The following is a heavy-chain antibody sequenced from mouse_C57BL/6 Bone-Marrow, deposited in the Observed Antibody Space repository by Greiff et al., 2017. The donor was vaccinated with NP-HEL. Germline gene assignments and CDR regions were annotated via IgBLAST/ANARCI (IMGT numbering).Heavy chain of an antibody. D-gene: IGHD2-1*01. J-gene: IGHJ2*01. Sequence: QVQLKQSGAELVKPGASVKMSCKASGYTFTTYPIEWVKQNHGKSLEWIGNFHPYNDVTEYNEKFKNKATLTVEKSSSTVYLELSRLTSDDSSVYYCARGGNYWYYFDYWGQGTTLTVSS. CDR1: GYTFTTYP. CDR3: ARGGNYWYYFDY. V-gene: IGHV1-47*01. CDR2: FHPYNDVT.